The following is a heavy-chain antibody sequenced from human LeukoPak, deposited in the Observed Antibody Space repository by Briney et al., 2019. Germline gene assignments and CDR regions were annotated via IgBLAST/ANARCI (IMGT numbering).Heavy chain of an antibody. CDR1: GFTVSSIY. D-gene: IGHD3-10*01. V-gene: IGHV3-53*01. CDR3: ASGSGSYRTPYYYMDV. Sequence: GGSLRLSCAASGFTVSSIYMSWVRQAPGKGLEGVSVIYSGGSTYYADSVKGRFTISRDNSKNTLYLQMNSLRAEDTAVYYCASGSGSYRTPYYYMDVWGTGTTVTVSS. CDR2: IYSGGST. J-gene: IGHJ6*03.